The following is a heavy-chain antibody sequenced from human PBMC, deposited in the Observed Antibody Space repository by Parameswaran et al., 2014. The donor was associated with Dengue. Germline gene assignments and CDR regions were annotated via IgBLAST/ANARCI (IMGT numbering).Heavy chain of an antibody. CDR3: ARGIAAMVGPFDY. J-gene: IGHJ4*02. D-gene: IGHD5-18*01. Sequence: RWIRQPPGKGLEWIGYIYYSGSTYYNPSLKSRVTISVDTSKNQFSLKLSSVTAADTAVYYCARGIAAMVGPFDYWGQGTLVTVSS. CDR2: IYYSGST. V-gene: IGHV4-31*02.